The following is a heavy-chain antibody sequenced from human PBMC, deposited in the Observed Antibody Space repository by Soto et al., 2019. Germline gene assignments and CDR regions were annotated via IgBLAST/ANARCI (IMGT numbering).Heavy chain of an antibody. CDR3: ARDLRYSSGWYDSNYFDY. J-gene: IGHJ4*02. D-gene: IGHD6-19*01. CDR2: IYYSGST. CDR1: GGSVSSGSYY. V-gene: IGHV4-61*01. Sequence: SETLSLTCTVSGGSVSSGSYYWSWIRQPPGKGLEWVGYIYYSGSTNYNPSLKSRVTISVDTSKNQFSLKLSSVTAADTAVYYCARDLRYSSGWYDSNYFDYWGQGTLVTVSS.